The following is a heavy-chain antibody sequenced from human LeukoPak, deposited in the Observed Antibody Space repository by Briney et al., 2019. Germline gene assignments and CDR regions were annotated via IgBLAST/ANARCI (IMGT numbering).Heavy chain of an antibody. CDR2: ITASSTTI. D-gene: IGHD5-12*01. CDR1: GFSFSNYE. V-gene: IGHV3-48*03. J-gene: IGHJ5*02. Sequence: GGSLRLPCAASGFSFSNYEMNWVRQAPGKGLGWISYITASSTTIYYADSVKGRFTISRDNAKNSLYLQMNGLRGEDTAVYYCAKGPGARGHFNWFDPWGQGTLVTVSS. CDR3: AKGPGARGHFNWFDP.